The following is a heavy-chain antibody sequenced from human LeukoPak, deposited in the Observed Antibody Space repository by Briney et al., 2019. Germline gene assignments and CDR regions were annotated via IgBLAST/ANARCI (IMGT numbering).Heavy chain of an antibody. CDR1: GYTFTSYG. CDR2: ISAYNGNT. D-gene: IGHD3-10*01. CDR3: ARVLAMVRGGKYMDV. V-gene: IGHV1-18*01. J-gene: IGHJ6*03. Sequence: GSVKVSCKASGYTFTSYGISWVRQAPGQGLEWMGWISAYNGNTNYAQKLQGRVTMTTDTSTSTAHMELRSLRSDDTAVYYCARVLAMVRGGKYMDVWGKGTTVTISS.